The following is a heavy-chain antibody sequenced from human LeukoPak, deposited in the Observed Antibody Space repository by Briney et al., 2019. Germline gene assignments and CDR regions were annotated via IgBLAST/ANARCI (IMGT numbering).Heavy chain of an antibody. CDR1: GGSISSYY. J-gene: IGHJ4*02. D-gene: IGHD3-22*01. Sequence: SETLSLTCTVSGGSISSYYWGWIRQPAGKGLEWIGRIYTSGSTNYNPSLKSRVTMSVDTSKNQFSLKLSSVTAADTAMYYCARDAGVLYYYDSSGYYTDPAFDYWGQGTLVTVSS. CDR2: IYTSGST. CDR3: ARDAGVLYYYDSSGYYTDPAFDY. V-gene: IGHV4-4*07.